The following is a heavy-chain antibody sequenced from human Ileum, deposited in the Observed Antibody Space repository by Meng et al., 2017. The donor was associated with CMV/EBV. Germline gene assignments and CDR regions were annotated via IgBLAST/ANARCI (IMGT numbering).Heavy chain of an antibody. Sequence: QSPLMELGRSLVKPPQTLPLTCTFFGFSLTRRGMGVGWIRQPPGKALEWLALIYWDDDKRYSPSLNNRLTITKDASKNQVVLSMTSMGPVDTATYYCAQTGPVRDYFQSWGQGTLVTVSS. CDR1: GFSLTRRGMG. J-gene: IGHJ4*02. CDR2: IYWDDDK. V-gene: IGHV2-5*02. CDR3: AQTGPVRDYFQS. D-gene: IGHD1-1*01.